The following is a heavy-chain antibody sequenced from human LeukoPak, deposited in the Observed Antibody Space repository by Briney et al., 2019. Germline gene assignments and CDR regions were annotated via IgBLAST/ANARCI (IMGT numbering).Heavy chain of an antibody. V-gene: IGHV4-61*01. J-gene: IGHJ3*02. CDR1: GGSVSSGSYY. CDR3: AREYRGYSYAPDGFDI. CDR2: IYYSGST. Sequence: PSETLSLTCTVSGGSVSSGSYYWSWIRQPPGKGLEWIGYIYYSGSTNYNPSLKSRVTISVDTSKNQFSLKLSSVTAADTAVYYCAREYRGYSYAPDGFDIRGQGTMVTVSS. D-gene: IGHD5-18*01.